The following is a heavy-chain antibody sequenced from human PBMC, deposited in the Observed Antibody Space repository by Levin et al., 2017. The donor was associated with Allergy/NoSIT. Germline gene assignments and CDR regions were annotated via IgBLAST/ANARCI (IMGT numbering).Heavy chain of an antibody. CDR2: IYSSGST. Sequence: SETLSLTCTVSGASFSRYQWTWIRQPPGRALEWIGYIYSSGSTKYNPSLKSRVTMSVDTSKKQFSLKLSSVTAADPAVYYCARAVVLSVDTDISRYSNYVDVWGKGSTVIVSS. D-gene: IGHD5-18*01. V-gene: IGHV4-59*01. CDR3: ARAVVLSVDTDISRYSNYVDV. J-gene: IGHJ6*04. CDR1: GASFSRYQ.